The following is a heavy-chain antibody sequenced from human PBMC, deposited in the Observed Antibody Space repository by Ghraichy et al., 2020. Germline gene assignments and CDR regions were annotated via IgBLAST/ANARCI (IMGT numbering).Heavy chain of an antibody. V-gene: IGHV3-43*01. D-gene: IGHD3-22*01. Sequence: GESLNISCAASGFTFDDYTMHWVRQAPGKGLEWVSLITWNGGSTYYGDSVKGRFTASRDNSKNSLYLQMNSLRTEDTDLYYCAAEYYYDSSGSFHYWGQGTLVTVSS. J-gene: IGHJ4*02. CDR2: ITWNGGST. CDR3: AAEYYYDSSGSFHY. CDR1: GFTFDDYT.